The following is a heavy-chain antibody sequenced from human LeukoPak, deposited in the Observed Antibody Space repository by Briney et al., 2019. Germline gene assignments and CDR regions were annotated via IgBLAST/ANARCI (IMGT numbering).Heavy chain of an antibody. J-gene: IGHJ4*02. CDR2: INWSGGST. CDR3: ARAPITSPFYFDY. CDR1: GFAFDEHG. V-gene: IGHV3-20*04. Sequence: GGSLRLSCTASGFAFDEHGMRWVRQVPGKGLEWVSGINWSGGSTGYADPLRGRFTISRDNAKNSLYLQMDSLRAEDTALYCCARAPITSPFYFDYWGQGTLVTVSS. D-gene: IGHD2-2*01.